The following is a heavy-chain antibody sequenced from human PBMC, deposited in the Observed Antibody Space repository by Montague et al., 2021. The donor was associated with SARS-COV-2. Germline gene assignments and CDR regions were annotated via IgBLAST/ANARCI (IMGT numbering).Heavy chain of an antibody. CDR2: VLSSGST. Sequence: SETLSLTCTVSGGSISSNSFYWGWIRQSPGQGLEWIGNVLSSGSTFYTPSLRCRVTMSEDMSKNQFSLKLMSVTAADTAVYYCARSTVGTSHFDYWGQGTLVTVSS. D-gene: IGHD1-26*01. CDR3: ARSTVGTSHFDY. J-gene: IGHJ4*02. V-gene: IGHV4-39*01. CDR1: GGSISSNSFY.